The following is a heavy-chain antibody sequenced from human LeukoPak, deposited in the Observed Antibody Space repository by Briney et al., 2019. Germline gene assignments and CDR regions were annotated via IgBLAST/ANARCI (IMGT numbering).Heavy chain of an antibody. J-gene: IGHJ5*02. CDR3: ARLVPLVGWLVAPNWFDP. CDR1: GYSFTSYW. V-gene: IGHV5-51*01. Sequence: GESLKISCKGSGYSFTSYWIGWVCQLPGKGLEWMGIIYPGDSDTRYSPSFQGQVTISADKSISTAYLQWSSLKASDTAMYYCARLVPLVGWLVAPNWFDPWGQGTLVTVSS. D-gene: IGHD3-22*01. CDR2: IYPGDSDT.